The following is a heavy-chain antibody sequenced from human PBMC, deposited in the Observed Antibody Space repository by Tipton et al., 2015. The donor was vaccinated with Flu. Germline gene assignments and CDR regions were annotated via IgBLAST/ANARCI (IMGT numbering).Heavy chain of an antibody. CDR3: ARVSSSSSWSQDWYFDR. V-gene: IGHV4-59*01. CDR1: GGSISSYY. J-gene: IGHJ2*01. Sequence: GLVKPSETLSLTCTVSGGSISSYYWSWIRQPPGKGLEWIGYFYYSGSTNYNPSLKSRVTISVDTSKNQFSLKLSSVTAADTAVYYCARVSSSSSWSQDWYFDRWGRGTLVTVSS. D-gene: IGHD6-13*01. CDR2: FYYSGST.